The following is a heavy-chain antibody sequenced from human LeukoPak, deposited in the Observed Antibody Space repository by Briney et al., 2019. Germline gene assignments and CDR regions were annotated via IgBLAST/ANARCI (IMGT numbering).Heavy chain of an antibody. CDR3: ARCPYGDYGYYFDY. D-gene: IGHD4-17*01. CDR1: GGSISSSNW. V-gene: IGHV4-4*02. Sequence: KPSETLSLTCAVSGGSISSSNWWSWVRQPPGKGLEWIGEIYHSGSTNYNPSLKSRVTISVDKSKNQFSLKLSSVTAADTAVYYCARCPYGDYGYYFDYWGQGTLVTVSS. CDR2: IYHSGST. J-gene: IGHJ4*02.